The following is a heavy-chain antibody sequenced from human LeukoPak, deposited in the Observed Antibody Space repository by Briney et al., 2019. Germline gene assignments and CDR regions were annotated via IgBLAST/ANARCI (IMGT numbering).Heavy chain of an antibody. V-gene: IGHV1-2*02. D-gene: IGHD5-18*01. Sequence: ASVKVSCKASGYTFTGYYMHWVRQAPGQGLEWMGWINPHTGGTNYAQKFQGRVTMTRDTSISTAYMELSRLRSDGTAVYYCARDFRAAMVSDWFDPWGQGTLVTVSS. CDR1: GYTFTGYY. J-gene: IGHJ5*02. CDR2: INPHTGGT. CDR3: ARDFRAAMVSDWFDP.